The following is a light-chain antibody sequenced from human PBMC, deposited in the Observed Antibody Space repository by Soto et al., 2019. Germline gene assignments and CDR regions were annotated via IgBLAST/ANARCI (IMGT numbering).Light chain of an antibody. CDR1: QTIITY. J-gene: IGKJ4*01. CDR2: ATS. CDR3: QQSYNTLLT. Sequence: DIQMTQSPSSLSASVGDRVTITCRASQTIITYLNWYQQKLGQTPNLLIYATSNLQTGVPSRFSGSGSGTNFTLSISSLQPEDVATYYCQQSYNTLLTFGGGTTVEIK. V-gene: IGKV1-39*01.